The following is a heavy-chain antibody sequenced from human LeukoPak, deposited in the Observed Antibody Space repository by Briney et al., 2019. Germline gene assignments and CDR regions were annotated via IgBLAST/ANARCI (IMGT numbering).Heavy chain of an antibody. CDR2: IIPILGIA. V-gene: IGHV1-69*04. Sequence: SVKVSCKASGGTFSSYTIRWVRQAPGQGLEWMGRIIPILGIANYAQKFQGRVTITADKSTSTAYMELSSLRSEDTAVYYCARDARYCSSTSCQTDAFDIWGQGTMVTVSS. CDR3: ARDARYCSSTSCQTDAFDI. CDR1: GGTFSSYT. D-gene: IGHD2-2*01. J-gene: IGHJ3*02.